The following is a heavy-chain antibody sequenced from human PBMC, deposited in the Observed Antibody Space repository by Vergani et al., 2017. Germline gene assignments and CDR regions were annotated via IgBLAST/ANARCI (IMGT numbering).Heavy chain of an antibody. D-gene: IGHD3-22*01. CDR3: ARASMIVSPMGENNWFDP. J-gene: IGHJ5*02. V-gene: IGHV1-69*01. Sequence: QVQLVQSGAEVKKPGSSVKVSCKASGGTFSSYAISWVRQAPGQGLEWMGGIIPILGTANYAQKFQGRVTITADESTSTAYMALGSLRSADTAVYYCARASMIVSPMGENNWFDPWGQGTLVTVSS. CDR1: GGTFSSYA. CDR2: IIPILGTA.